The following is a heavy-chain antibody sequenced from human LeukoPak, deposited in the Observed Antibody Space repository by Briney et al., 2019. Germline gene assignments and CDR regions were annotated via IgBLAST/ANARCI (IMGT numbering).Heavy chain of an antibody. J-gene: IGHJ6*03. CDR3: ARHGDVLLWFGELVGGYYYYMDV. V-gene: IGHV3-21*01. CDR2: ISSSSSYI. D-gene: IGHD3-10*01. CDR1: GFTFSSYS. Sequence: GGSLRLSCAASGFTFSSYSMNWVRQAPGKGLEWVSSISSSSSYIYYVDSVKGRFTISRDNAKNSLYLQMNSLRAEDTAVYYCARHGDVLLWFGELVGGYYYYMDVWGKGTTVTVSS.